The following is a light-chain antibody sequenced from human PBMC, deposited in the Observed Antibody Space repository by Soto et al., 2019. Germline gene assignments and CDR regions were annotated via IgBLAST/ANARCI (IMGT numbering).Light chain of an antibody. V-gene: IGLV2-8*01. J-gene: IGLJ1*01. CDR1: KNDIGVYDF. Sequence: QSARSQPPSASWSPGHSVAIPCTGTKNDIGVYDFVSWYQHHPGKAPRLIIYEVVQRPSGVPDRFSGSKSGSTASLTVSGLQAADEADHFCKSYAGSNNHVFGSGTKVTVL. CDR2: EVV. CDR3: KSYAGSNNHV.